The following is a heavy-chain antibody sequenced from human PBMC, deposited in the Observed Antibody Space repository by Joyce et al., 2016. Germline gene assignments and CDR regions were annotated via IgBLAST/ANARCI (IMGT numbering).Heavy chain of an antibody. Sequence: QVQLVQSGAEVKKPGASVKVSCKASGYTFTGYYMHWVRQAPGQGLGWMRRINPNSGGTNYAQKFQGRVTMTSDTSISTAYMELRRLRSDDTAVYYCARGTDCSGGSCYSLSHYWGQGTLVTVSS. CDR2: INPNSGGT. J-gene: IGHJ4*02. CDR3: ARGTDCSGGSCYSLSHY. CDR1: GYTFTGYY. V-gene: IGHV1-2*06. D-gene: IGHD2-15*01.